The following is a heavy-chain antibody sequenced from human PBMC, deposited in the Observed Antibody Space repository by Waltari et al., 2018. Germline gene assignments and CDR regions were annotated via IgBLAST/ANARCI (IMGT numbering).Heavy chain of an antibody. J-gene: IGHJ3*02. Sequence: EVQLLESGGGLVQPGGSLRLSCAASGFTFSSYAMSWVRQAPGKGLAWVSAISGSGGSTYYADSVKGRFTISRDNSKNTLYLQMNSLRAEDTAVYYCAKGRVGISGAFDIWGQGTMVTVSS. CDR2: ISGSGGST. D-gene: IGHD3-10*01. V-gene: IGHV3-23*01. CDR3: AKGRVGISGAFDI. CDR1: GFTFSSYA.